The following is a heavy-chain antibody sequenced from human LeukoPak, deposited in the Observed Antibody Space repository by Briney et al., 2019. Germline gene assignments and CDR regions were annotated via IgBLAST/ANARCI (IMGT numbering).Heavy chain of an antibody. Sequence: GGSLRLSCAVSGFTFSRYSMNWVRQAPGKGLEWVSVISGGSSSTFYADSVKGRFTISRDNSKNTLYLQMNSLRAEDTAVYYCAKDGYSSGNMIDYWGQGTLVTVSS. D-gene: IGHD6-25*01. CDR1: GFTFSRYS. J-gene: IGHJ4*02. CDR2: ISGGSSST. V-gene: IGHV3-21*04. CDR3: AKDGYSSGNMIDY.